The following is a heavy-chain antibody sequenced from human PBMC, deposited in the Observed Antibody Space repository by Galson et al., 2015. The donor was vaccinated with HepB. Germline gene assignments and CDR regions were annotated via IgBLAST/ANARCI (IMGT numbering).Heavy chain of an antibody. Sequence: SVKVSCKASGYTFTSYAMHWVRQAPGQRLEWMGWINAGNGNTKYSQKFQGRVTITRDTSASTAYMELSSLRSEDTAVYYCARARDSSGYYGYFQHWGQGTLVTVSS. V-gene: IGHV1-3*01. CDR1: GYTFTSYA. CDR2: INAGNGNT. CDR3: ARARDSSGYYGYFQH. D-gene: IGHD3-22*01. J-gene: IGHJ1*01.